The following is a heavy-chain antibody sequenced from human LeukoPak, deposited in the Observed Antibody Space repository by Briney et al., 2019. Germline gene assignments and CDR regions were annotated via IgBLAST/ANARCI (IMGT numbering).Heavy chain of an antibody. CDR3: ARALVGRLLSFNWFDP. CDR2: IIPIFGTA. D-gene: IGHD3-10*01. Sequence: ASVKVSCKASGGTFSSYAISWVRQAPGQGLEWMGGIIPIFGTANYAQKFQGRVTITRDTSASTAYMELSSLRSEDTAVYYCARALVGRLLSFNWFDPWGQGTLVTVSS. J-gene: IGHJ5*02. CDR1: GGTFSSYA. V-gene: IGHV1-69*05.